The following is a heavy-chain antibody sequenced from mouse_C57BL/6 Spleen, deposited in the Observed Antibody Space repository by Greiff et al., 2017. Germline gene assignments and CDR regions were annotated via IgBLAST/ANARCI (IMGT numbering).Heavy chain of an antibody. CDR1: GYAFSSYW. J-gene: IGHJ2*01. V-gene: IGHV1-80*01. CDR3: ARGGFDY. CDR2: IYPGDGDT. Sequence: QVQLQQSGAELVKPGASVKISCKASGYAFSSYWMNLVKQRPGKGLEWIGQIYPGDGDTNYNGKFKGKATLTADKSSSTAYMQLSSLTSEDSAVYFCARGGFDYWGQGTTLTGSS.